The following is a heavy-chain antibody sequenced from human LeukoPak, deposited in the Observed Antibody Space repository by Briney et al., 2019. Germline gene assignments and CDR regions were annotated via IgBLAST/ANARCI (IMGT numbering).Heavy chain of an antibody. J-gene: IGHJ4*02. CDR1: GGSISSYY. CDR3: ASTTVTTGGVDY. Sequence: SETLSLTCTVSGGSISSYYWSWIRQPPGKGLEWIGYIYYSGSTNYNPSLKSRVTISVDTSKNQFSLKLSSVTAADTAVYCCASTTVTTGGVDYWGQGTLVTVSS. D-gene: IGHD4-17*01. V-gene: IGHV4-59*01. CDR2: IYYSGST.